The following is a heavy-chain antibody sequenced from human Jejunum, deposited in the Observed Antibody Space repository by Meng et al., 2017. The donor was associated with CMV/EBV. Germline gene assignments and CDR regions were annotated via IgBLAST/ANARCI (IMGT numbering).Heavy chain of an antibody. J-gene: IGHJ4*02. Sequence: LSVSGAASGFTCSNYAMTWVRQAPGKGLEWVSTISEIRDASYYGDSVKGRFAISRDNSKNTLYLQMSSLRVEDTAVYYCAKARQCEDWGQGTLVTVSS. CDR2: ISEIRDAS. CDR3: AKARQCED. V-gene: IGHV3-23*01. CDR1: GFTCSNYA.